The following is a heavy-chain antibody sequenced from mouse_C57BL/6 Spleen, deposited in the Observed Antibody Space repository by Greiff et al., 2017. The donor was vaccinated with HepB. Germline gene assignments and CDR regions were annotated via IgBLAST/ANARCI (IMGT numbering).Heavy chain of an antibody. CDR3: ARHEERSHGTADWFAY. CDR1: GYTFTEYT. CDR2: FYPGSGSI. V-gene: IGHV1-62-2*01. Sequence: VQLQQSGAELVKPGASVKLSCKASGYTFTEYTIHWVKQRSGQGLEWIGWFYPGSGSIKYNEKFKDKATLTADKSSSTVYMVLSRLTSEDSAVYFCARHEERSHGTADWFAYWGQGTLVTVSA. J-gene: IGHJ3*01.